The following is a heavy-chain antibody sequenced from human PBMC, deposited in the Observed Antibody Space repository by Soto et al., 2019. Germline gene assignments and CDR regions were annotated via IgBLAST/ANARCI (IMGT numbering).Heavy chain of an antibody. CDR3: AKPGPVIARIRFDY. Sequence: EVQLLESGGGSAQPGGSLRLSCAGSGFTFYAYAMSWVRQAPGQGLECVSGMSARGDTKYRDSVKRRFTIASDNSRNTLYLQMNSLRPDDTAGYYCAKPGPVIARIRFDYWGQGALVSGSS. V-gene: IGHV3-23*01. CDR1: GFTFYAYA. CDR2: MSARGDT. D-gene: IGHD2-21*01. J-gene: IGHJ4*02.